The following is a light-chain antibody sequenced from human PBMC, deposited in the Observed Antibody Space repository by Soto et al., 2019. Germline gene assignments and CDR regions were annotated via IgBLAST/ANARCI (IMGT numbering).Light chain of an antibody. CDR1: PGHSTYA. CDR3: QAGDAGVV. J-gene: IGLJ2*01. CDR2: INSDGSH. Sequence: QSVLSQSPSASASLGASVKLTCTLTPGHSTYAIAWYQQRPGQGPTFLMKINSDGSHTKGAGIPDRFSGSSSGAERYLTISNLQSEDEADYYCQAGDAGVVFGGGTQLTVL. V-gene: IGLV4-69*01.